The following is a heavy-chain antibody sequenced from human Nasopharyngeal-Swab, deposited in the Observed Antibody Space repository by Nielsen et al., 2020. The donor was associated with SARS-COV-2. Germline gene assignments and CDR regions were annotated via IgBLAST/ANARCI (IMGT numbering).Heavy chain of an antibody. CDR2: ISGSGGST. Sequence: LSLTRAASGFTFSSYAMSWVRPAPGKGLEWVSGISGSGGSTYYADSVKGRFTISRDNSKNTLYLQMNSLRAEDTAVYYCARYDDYYDSSGYAYWGQGTLVTVSS. CDR1: GFTFSSYA. J-gene: IGHJ4*02. CDR3: ARYDDYYDSSGYAY. V-gene: IGHV3-23*01. D-gene: IGHD3-22*01.